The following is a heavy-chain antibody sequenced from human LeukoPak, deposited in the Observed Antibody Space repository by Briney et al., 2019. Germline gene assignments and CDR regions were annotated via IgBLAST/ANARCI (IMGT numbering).Heavy chain of an antibody. CDR1: GFTFSSYA. CDR3: AREVSSGDYVGY. Sequence: PGGSLRLSCAASGFTFSSYAMHWVRQAPGKGLEWVAVISYDGSNKYYADSVKGRFTISRDNSKNTLYLQMNSLRAEDTAVYYCAREVSSGDYVGYWGQGTLVTVSS. J-gene: IGHJ4*02. D-gene: IGHD4-17*01. CDR2: ISYDGSNK. V-gene: IGHV3-30-3*01.